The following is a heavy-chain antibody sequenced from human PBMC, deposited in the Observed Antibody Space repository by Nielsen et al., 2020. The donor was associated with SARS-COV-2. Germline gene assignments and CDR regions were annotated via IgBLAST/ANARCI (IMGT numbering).Heavy chain of an antibody. J-gene: IGHJ6*02. CDR2: INHSGST. CDR1: GGSFSGYY. Sequence: SETLSLTCAVYGGSFSGYYWSWIRQPPGKGLEWIGEINHSGSTNYNPSLKSRVTISVDTSKNQFSLKLSSVTAADTAVYYCAREMRYYYYYGMDVWGQGTTVTVSS. CDR3: AREMRYYYYYGMDV. V-gene: IGHV4-34*01.